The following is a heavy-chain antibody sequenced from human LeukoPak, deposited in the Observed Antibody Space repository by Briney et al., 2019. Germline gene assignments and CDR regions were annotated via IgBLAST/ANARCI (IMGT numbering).Heavy chain of an antibody. V-gene: IGHV4-61*02. Sequence: PSETLSLTCTVSGGSISSGSYAWGWLRPRNGKELEWIVRIYSSGTTNYNPSLKSRITISVDTSKNQFSLKLSSVTAADTAVYYCARTKPSIYGSGSYYFDYWGQGTLVTVSS. CDR2: IYSSGTT. CDR1: GGSISSGSYA. D-gene: IGHD3-10*01. CDR3: ARTKPSIYGSGSYYFDY. J-gene: IGHJ4*02.